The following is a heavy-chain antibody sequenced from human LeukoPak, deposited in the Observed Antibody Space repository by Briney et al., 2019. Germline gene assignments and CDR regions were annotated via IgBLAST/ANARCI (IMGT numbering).Heavy chain of an antibody. Sequence: PSETLSLTCAVYGGSFSGYYWSWIRQPPGKGLEWIGEINHSGSTNYNPSLKSRVTISVDTSKNQFSLKLSSVTAADTAVYYCARMSDLSSSHPHVDYWGQGTLVTVSS. J-gene: IGHJ4*02. CDR1: GGSFSGYY. CDR2: INHSGST. D-gene: IGHD6-13*01. CDR3: ARMSDLSSSHPHVDY. V-gene: IGHV4-34*01.